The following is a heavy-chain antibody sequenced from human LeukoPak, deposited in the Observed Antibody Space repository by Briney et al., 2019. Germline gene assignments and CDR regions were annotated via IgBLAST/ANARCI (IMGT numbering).Heavy chain of an antibody. CDR2: INPNRGGT. V-gene: IGHV1-2*02. J-gene: IGHJ4*02. Sequence: ASVKVSCKASGYTFTGYYMLWLRQAPGQGLEWMGWINPNRGGTNYAQKFQGRVTMTRDTSISTAYMELSRLRSDDTAVFYCARVLVRDYYDSSGYPEYFDYWGQGTLVTVSS. CDR1: GYTFTGYY. CDR3: ARVLVRDYYDSSGYPEYFDY. D-gene: IGHD3-22*01.